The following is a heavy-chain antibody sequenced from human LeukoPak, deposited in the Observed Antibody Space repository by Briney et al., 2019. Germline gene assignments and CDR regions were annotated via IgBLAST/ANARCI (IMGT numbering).Heavy chain of an antibody. CDR2: IRFNGTFT. J-gene: IGHJ3*02. CDR3: AKDASGYCSSTSCLYDGFDI. Sequence: GGSLRLSCAAAGFSFSSHGMYWVRQAPGKGLEWLAFIRFNGTFTYYGDSVKGRFTISRDNPKNTLYLQMNSLRAEDTAVYYCAKDASGYCSSTSCLYDGFDIWGQGTMVTVSS. CDR1: GFSFSSHG. V-gene: IGHV3-30*02. D-gene: IGHD2-2*03.